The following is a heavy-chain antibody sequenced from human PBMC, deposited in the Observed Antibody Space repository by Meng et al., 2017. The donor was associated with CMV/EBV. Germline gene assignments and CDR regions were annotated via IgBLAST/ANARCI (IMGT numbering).Heavy chain of an antibody. D-gene: IGHD1-7*01. CDR2: IIPIFGTA. J-gene: IGHJ4*02. Sequence: VRLGQSGADVKKPGASVKGSCKASGGTFSSYAISWVRQAPGQGLEWMGGIIPIFGTANYAQKFQGRVTITADESTSTAYMELSSLRSEDTAVYYCARGSGAGTTWSYFDYWGQGTLVTVSS. CDR3: ARGSGAGTTWSYFDY. CDR1: GGTFSSYA. V-gene: IGHV1-69*12.